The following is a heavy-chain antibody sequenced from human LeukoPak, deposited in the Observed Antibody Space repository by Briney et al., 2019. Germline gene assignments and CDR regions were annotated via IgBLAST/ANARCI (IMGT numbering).Heavy chain of an antibody. CDR1: GFTFSTYS. V-gene: IGHV3-21*06. Sequence: RSGGSLRLSCAASGFTFSTYSMIWVRQAPGKGLEWVSSISSSSSHIYYTDSVMGRFTVSRDNARSSLDLQMNSLRAEDTAVYYCARVGYCSSTSCHYFDYWGQGTLVTVSS. CDR2: ISSSSSHI. J-gene: IGHJ4*02. D-gene: IGHD2-2*03. CDR3: ARVGYCSSTSCHYFDY.